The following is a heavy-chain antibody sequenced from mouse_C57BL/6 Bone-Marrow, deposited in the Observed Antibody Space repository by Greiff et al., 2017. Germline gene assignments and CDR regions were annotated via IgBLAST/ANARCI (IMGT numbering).Heavy chain of an antibody. CDR3: ATHYDYSWFAY. D-gene: IGHD2-4*01. V-gene: IGHV1-64*01. J-gene: IGHJ3*01. CDR1: GYTFTSYW. Sequence: VKLQQPGAELVKPGASVKLSCKASGYTFTSYWMHWVKQRPGQGLEWIGMIHPNSGSTNYNEKFKSKATLTVDKSSSTAYMQLSSLTSEDSAVYYCATHYDYSWFAYWGQGTLVTVSA. CDR2: IHPNSGST.